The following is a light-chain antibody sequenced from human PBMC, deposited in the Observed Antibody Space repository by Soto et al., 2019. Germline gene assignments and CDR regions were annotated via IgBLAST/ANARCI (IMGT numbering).Light chain of an antibody. CDR2: GNS. CDR1: SSNIGAGYD. CDR3: QSYDSSLSGLV. V-gene: IGLV1-40*01. Sequence: QTVVTQPPSVSGAPGQRVTISCTGSSSNIGAGYDVHWYQQLPGTAPKLLIYGNSNRPSGVPDRFSGSKSGTSASLAITGLQPEDEADYYCQSYDSSLSGLVFGGGTKVTVL. J-gene: IGLJ2*01.